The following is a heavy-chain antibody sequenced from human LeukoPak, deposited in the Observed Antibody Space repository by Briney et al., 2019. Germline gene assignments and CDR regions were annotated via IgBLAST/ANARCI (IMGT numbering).Heavy chain of an antibody. CDR1: GGSISSYY. Sequence: SETLSLTCTVSGGSISSYYWSWIRQPPGKGLEWIGYIYYSGSTNYNPSLKSRVTISVDTSKNQFSLKLSSVTAADTAVYYCARTFVVRGDNGWFDPWGQGTLVTVSS. D-gene: IGHD3-10*01. CDR2: IYYSGST. J-gene: IGHJ5*02. V-gene: IGHV4-59*01. CDR3: ARTFVVRGDNGWFDP.